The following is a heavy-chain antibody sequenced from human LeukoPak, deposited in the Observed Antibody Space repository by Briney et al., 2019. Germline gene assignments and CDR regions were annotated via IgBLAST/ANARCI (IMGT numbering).Heavy chain of an antibody. CDR2: VHHSGNR. CDR1: GVSITGDEDF. J-gene: IGHJ5*02. Sequence: PSETLSLTCSVSGVSITGDEDFWTWIRQPPGKGLELIGYVHHSGNRYYDSSLGSRLTISVDRSKNQFSLKSSSVTAADTAVYYCATNVLSTRLCGSTNCPSWFDPWGQGTLVTVSS. CDR3: ATNVLSTRLCGSTNCPSWFDP. V-gene: IGHV4-30-2*01. D-gene: IGHD2-15*01.